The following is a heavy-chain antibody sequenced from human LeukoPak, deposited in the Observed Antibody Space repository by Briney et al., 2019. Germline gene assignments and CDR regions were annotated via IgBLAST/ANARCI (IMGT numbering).Heavy chain of an antibody. J-gene: IGHJ4*02. V-gene: IGHV1-2*02. CDR1: GYTFTNYY. CDR3: AIPPCSDGYCFFDY. Sequence: GASVKVSCKASGYTFTNYYMHWVRQAPGQGPEWMGWINPNTGGTKYAQKFQGRVTMTRDTSISTAYMELSRLTSGDTAVYYCAIPPCSDGYCFFDYWGQGTLVTASS. D-gene: IGHD2-21*02. CDR2: INPNTGGT.